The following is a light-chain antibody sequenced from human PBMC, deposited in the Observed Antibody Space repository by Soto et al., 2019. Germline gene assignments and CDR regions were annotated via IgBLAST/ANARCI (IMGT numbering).Light chain of an antibody. V-gene: IGKV3-11*01. CDR2: DAS. Sequence: EIVLTLSPAPLSLSPGERAALSCRASQSVSSYLAWYHQKPGQAPRLLIYDASKRAPGIPARFTGSGSGTDFTLTISSLEPEDFSVYFCQQRSNWPSTFGGGTKVEI. CDR1: QSVSSY. J-gene: IGKJ4*01. CDR3: QQRSNWPST.